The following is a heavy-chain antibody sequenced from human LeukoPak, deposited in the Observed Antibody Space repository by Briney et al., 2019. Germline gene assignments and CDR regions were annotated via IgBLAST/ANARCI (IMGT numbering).Heavy chain of an antibody. CDR1: GGSISGYY. V-gene: IGHV4-4*07. Sequence: PSETLSLTCTVSGGSISGYYWSWIRQTAGKGLEWIGRIYNNGSTNYNPSLKSRVTLSVDTSKNQISLKLSSVTAADTAVYYCARVDGRGSGSLGYLDCWGQGTLVTVSS. CDR2: IYNNGST. D-gene: IGHD3-10*01. CDR3: ARVDGRGSGSLGYLDC. J-gene: IGHJ4*02.